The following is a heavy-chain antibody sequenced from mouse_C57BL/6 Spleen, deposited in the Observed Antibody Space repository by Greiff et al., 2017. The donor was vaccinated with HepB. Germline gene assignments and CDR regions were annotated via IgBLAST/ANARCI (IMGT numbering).Heavy chain of an antibody. CDR2: ISSGSSTI. J-gene: IGHJ4*01. CDR1: GFTFSDYG. CDR3: ARRIHYYGSSYDAMDY. Sequence: EVKLMESGGGLVKPGGSLKLSCAASGFTFSDYGMHWVRQAPEKGLEWVAYISSGSSTIYYADTVKGRFTISRDNAKNTLFLQMTSLRSEDTAMYYCARRIHYYGSSYDAMDYWGQGTSVTVSS. V-gene: IGHV5-17*01. D-gene: IGHD1-1*01.